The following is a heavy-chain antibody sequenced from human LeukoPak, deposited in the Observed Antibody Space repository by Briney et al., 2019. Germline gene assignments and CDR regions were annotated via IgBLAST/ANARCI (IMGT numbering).Heavy chain of an antibody. V-gene: IGHV1-69*05. CDR2: IIPIFGTA. CDR1: GYTFTSYG. J-gene: IGHJ3*02. CDR3: ARDYYDSSGYYAFDI. Sequence: SVKVSCKASGYTFTSYGISWVRQAPGQGLEWMGRIIPIFGTANYAQKFQGRVTITTDESTSTAYMELSSLRSEDTAVYYCARDYYDSSGYYAFDIWGQGTMVTVSS. D-gene: IGHD3-22*01.